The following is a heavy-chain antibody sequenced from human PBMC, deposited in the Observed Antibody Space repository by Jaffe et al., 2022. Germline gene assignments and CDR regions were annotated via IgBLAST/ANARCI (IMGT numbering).Heavy chain of an antibody. Sequence: EVQLVESGGGLVQPGGSLRLSCAASGFTFSSYWMSWVRQAPGKGLEWVANIKQDGSEKYYVDSVKGRFTISRDNAKNSLYLQMNSLRAEDTAVYYCARDSDYYDSSGYAPGFDPWGQGTLVTVSS. V-gene: IGHV3-7*05. D-gene: IGHD3-22*01. CDR2: IKQDGSEK. CDR3: ARDSDYYDSSGYAPGFDP. J-gene: IGHJ5*02. CDR1: GFTFSSYW.